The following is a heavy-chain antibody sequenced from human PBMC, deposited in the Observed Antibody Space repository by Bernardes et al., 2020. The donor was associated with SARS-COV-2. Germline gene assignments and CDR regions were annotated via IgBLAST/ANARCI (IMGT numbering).Heavy chain of an antibody. CDR2: ISSYNGKT. D-gene: IGHD3-10*01. Sequence: DSVQVSCKASGYTFTSYGFSWVRQAPGQGLEWMGSISSYNGKTAYAQKFQDRVTMTTDGSTRTTSLEIRSLRSDDTAVYYCATAHYLYGSWGSYSPYYFDYSGQGALVS. CDR3: ATAHYLYGSWGSYSPYYFDY. V-gene: IGHV1-18*01. J-gene: IGHJ4*02. CDR1: GYTFTSYG.